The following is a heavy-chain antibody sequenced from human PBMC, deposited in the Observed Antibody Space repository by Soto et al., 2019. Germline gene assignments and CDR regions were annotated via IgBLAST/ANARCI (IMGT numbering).Heavy chain of an antibody. D-gene: IGHD1-26*01. CDR1: GFIFGDHV. J-gene: IGHJ5*02. CDR3: ARGTHSYTGSHELDA. Sequence: EVQLVKSGGRLVQRGGSLRLSCSGSGFIFGDHVMDWVRQAPGKGLEWVAGISGSGNSPFFRDSVKGRFTISRDNSKNTVYLEMNNLRDEDSAMYFCARGTHSYTGSHELDAWGLGTLVTVSS. CDR2: ISGSGNSP. V-gene: IGHV3-23*04.